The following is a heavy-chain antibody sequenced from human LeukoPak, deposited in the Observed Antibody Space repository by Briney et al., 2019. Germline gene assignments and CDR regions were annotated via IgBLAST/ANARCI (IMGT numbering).Heavy chain of an antibody. CDR1: GGSISSGSYY. V-gene: IGHV4-61*02. CDR2: IYTSGST. J-gene: IGHJ4*02. D-gene: IGHD7-27*01. CDR3: ARLQTGDYAFDY. Sequence: SETLSLTCTVSGGSISSGSYYWSWIRQPAGKGLEWIGRIYTSGSTNYNPSLKSRVTISVDTSKNQFSLKLSSVTAADTAVYYCARLQTGDYAFDYWGQGILVTVSS.